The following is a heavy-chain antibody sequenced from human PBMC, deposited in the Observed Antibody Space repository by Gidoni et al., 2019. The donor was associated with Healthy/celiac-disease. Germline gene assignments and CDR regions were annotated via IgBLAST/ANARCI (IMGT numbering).Heavy chain of an antibody. CDR3: ASRGTYYDSSGYLYGGDDY. V-gene: IGHV5-10-1*03. J-gene: IGHJ4*02. Sequence: EVQLVQSGAAVKKPGESLRISCKGSGYSFTSYWISWVRQMPGKGLEWMGRIDPSDSYTNYSPSFQGHVTISADKSISTAYLQWSSLKASDTAMYYCASRGTYYDSSGYLYGGDDYWGQGTLVTVSS. CDR1: GYSFTSYW. D-gene: IGHD3-22*01. CDR2: IDPSDSYT.